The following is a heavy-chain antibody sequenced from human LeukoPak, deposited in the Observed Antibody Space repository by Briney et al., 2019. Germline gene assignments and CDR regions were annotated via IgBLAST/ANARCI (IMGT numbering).Heavy chain of an antibody. CDR3: ARLTSPITHEFIAVALDY. CDR1: GYTFTSYG. D-gene: IGHD6-19*01. V-gene: IGHV1-18*01. Sequence: GASVKVSCKASGYTFTSYGISWVRQAPGQGLEWMGWISAYNGNTNYAQKLQGRVTMTTDTSTSTAYMELRSLRSDDTAVYYCARLTSPITHEFIAVALDYWGQGTLVTVSS. CDR2: ISAYNGNT. J-gene: IGHJ4*02.